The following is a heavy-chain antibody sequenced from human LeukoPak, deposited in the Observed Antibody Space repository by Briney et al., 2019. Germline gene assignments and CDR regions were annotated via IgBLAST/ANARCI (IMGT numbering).Heavy chain of an antibody. CDR3: AKVGPYTYYYDSSGYYPFDY. Sequence: GGSLRLSCAASGFTFSSYAMSWVRQAPGKGLEWVSAISGSGGSTYYADSVKGRFTISRDNSENTLYLQMNSLRAEDTAVYYCAKVGPYTYYYDSSGYYPFDYWGQGTLVTVSS. CDR2: ISGSGGST. D-gene: IGHD3-22*01. J-gene: IGHJ4*02. CDR1: GFTFSSYA. V-gene: IGHV3-23*01.